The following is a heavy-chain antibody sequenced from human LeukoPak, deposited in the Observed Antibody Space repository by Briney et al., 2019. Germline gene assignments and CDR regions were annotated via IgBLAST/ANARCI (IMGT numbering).Heavy chain of an antibody. CDR3: ARRLFCDA. D-gene: IGHD3-9*01. J-gene: IGHJ5*02. V-gene: IGHV1-2*02. CDR2: INPNSGGT. Sequence: SSVKVSCMASGYTFTGYYMHWVRQAPGQGLEGMGWINPNSGGTNYAQKFQGRVTMTRDTSISTAYMELSRLRSDDTAVYYCARRLFCDAWGQGTLVTVSS. CDR1: GYTFTGYY.